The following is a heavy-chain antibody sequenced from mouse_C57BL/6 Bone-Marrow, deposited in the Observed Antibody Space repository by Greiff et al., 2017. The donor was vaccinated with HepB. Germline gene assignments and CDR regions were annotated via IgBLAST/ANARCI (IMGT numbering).Heavy chain of an antibody. V-gene: IGHV3-6*01. CDR1: GYSITSGYY. J-gene: IGHJ4*01. CDR2: ISYDGSN. Sequence: ESGPGLVKPSQSLSLTCSVTGYSITSGYYWNWIRQFPGNKLEWMGYISYDGSNNYNPSLKNRISITRDTSKNQFFLKLNSVTTEDTATYYCARPLSYGAMDYWGQGTSVTVSS. D-gene: IGHD1-1*01. CDR3: ARPLSYGAMDY.